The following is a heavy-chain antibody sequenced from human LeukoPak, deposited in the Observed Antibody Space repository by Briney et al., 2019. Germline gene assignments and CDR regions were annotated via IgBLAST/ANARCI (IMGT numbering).Heavy chain of an antibody. Sequence: SETLSLTCTVSGGSISSGGYYWSWIRQHPGKGLEWIGYIYYSGSTYYNPSLKSRVTISVDTSKNQFSLKLSSVTAADTAVYHCARVPITDDAFDIWGQGTMVTVSS. CDR3: ARVPITDDAFDI. V-gene: IGHV4-31*03. CDR2: IYYSGST. CDR1: GGSISSGGYY. D-gene: IGHD5-24*01. J-gene: IGHJ3*02.